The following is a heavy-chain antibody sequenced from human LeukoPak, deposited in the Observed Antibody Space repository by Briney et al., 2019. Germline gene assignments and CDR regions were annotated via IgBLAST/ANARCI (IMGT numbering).Heavy chain of an antibody. CDR1: GFTFSSHS. CDR3: AILHYDFWSGYYISPPDY. CDR2: ISSSSSYI. D-gene: IGHD3-3*01. J-gene: IGHJ4*02. Sequence: GGSLRLSCAASGFTFSSHSMNWVRQAPGKGLEWVSSISSSSSYIYYADSVKGRFTISRDNAKNSLYLQMNSLRAEDTAVYYCAILHYDFWSGYYISPPDYWGQGTLVTVSS. V-gene: IGHV3-21*01.